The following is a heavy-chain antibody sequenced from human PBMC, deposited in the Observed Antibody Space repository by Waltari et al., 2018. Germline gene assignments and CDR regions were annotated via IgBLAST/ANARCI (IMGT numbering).Heavy chain of an antibody. Sequence: ELQLQELDPGLVKAPETVSVACTVPGGALRSSRYYWGWLRQPPGKGLEWVSVIYSGGSTYYADSVKGLFTISRNASNTPLYLQMNSLRAEATALYYSARDRGAAASGGWGQGTLVTVSS. CDR3: ARDRGAAASGG. CDR1: GGALRSSRYY. D-gene: IGHD6-13*01. CDR2: IYSGGST. J-gene: IGHJ4*02. V-gene: IGHV3-53*01.